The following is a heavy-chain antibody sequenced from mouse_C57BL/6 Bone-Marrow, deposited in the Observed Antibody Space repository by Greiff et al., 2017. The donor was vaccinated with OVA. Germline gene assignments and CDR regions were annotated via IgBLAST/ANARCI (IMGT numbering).Heavy chain of an antibody. J-gene: IGHJ4*01. V-gene: IGHV5-12*01. CDR1: GFTFSDYY. CDR2: ISNGGGST. D-gene: IGHD2-3*01. Sequence: DVHLVESGGGLVQPGGSLKLSCAASGFTFSDYYMYWVRQTPEKRLEWVAYISNGGGSTYYPDTVKGRFTISRDNAKNTLYLQMSRLKSEDTAMYYCASWLLRGMDYWGQGTSVTVSS. CDR3: ASWLLRGMDY.